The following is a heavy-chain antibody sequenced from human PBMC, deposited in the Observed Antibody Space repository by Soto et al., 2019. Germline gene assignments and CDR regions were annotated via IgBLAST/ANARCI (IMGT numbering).Heavy chain of an antibody. V-gene: IGHV3-13*01. Sequence: LSCAASGFTFSSYDFHWVRQATGKGLEWVSGIGTAGDTYYTGSVKGSFIMCRENAKNSWYLQINSLRAGDTAVYYCTRGADSFDYWGQGTLVTVSS. CDR3: TRGADSFDY. J-gene: IGHJ4*02. D-gene: IGHD3-16*01. CDR1: GFTFSSYD. CDR2: IGTAGDT.